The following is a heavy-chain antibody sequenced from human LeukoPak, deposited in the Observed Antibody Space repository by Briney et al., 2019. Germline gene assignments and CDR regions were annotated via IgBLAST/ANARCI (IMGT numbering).Heavy chain of an antibody. Sequence: VGSLRLSCAASGFTFSNYAMTWVRQAPGKGLEWVSAISGSGGSTYYADSVKGRFTTSRDNSKNTLYLQMNSLRAEDTAVYYCAKAEWLVRENYFDYWGQGTLVTVSS. D-gene: IGHD6-19*01. CDR3: AKAEWLVRENYFDY. CDR1: GFTFSNYA. J-gene: IGHJ4*02. CDR2: ISGSGGST. V-gene: IGHV3-23*01.